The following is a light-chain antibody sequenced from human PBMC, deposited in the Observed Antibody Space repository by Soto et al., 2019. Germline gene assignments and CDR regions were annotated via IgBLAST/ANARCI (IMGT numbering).Light chain of an antibody. CDR1: SSDVGGYNY. CDR3: SSYTSSSIDYV. CDR2: EVS. V-gene: IGLV2-14*01. Sequence: QSALTQPASVSGSPGQSITISCNGTSSDVGGYNYVSWYQQHPGKAPKLMIYEVSNRPSGVSNRFSGSKSGNTASLTISGLQAEDEADYYCSSYTSSSIDYVFGTGTK. J-gene: IGLJ1*01.